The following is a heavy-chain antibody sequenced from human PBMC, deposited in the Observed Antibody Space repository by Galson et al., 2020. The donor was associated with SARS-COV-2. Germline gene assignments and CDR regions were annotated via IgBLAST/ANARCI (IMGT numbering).Heavy chain of an antibody. CDR3: TRDFILAYCGGDCSEGVAFDI. CDR2: IRSKAYGGTT. J-gene: IGHJ3*02. Sequence: GGSLRLSCTASGFTFGDYAMSWFRQAPGKGLEWVGFIRSKAYGGTTEYAASVKGRFTISRDDSKSIAYLQMNSLKTEDTAVYYCTRDFILAYCGGDCSEGVAFDIWGQGTMVTVSS. CDR1: GFTFGDYA. D-gene: IGHD2-21*01. V-gene: IGHV3-49*03.